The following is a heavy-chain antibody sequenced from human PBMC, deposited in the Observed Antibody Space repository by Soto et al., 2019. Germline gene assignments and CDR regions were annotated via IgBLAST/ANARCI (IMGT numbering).Heavy chain of an antibody. J-gene: IGHJ4*02. D-gene: IGHD4-17*01. CDR2: IKSKTAGGTT. CDR3: SYGANQYFDN. Sequence: EVQLVESGGDLVKPGGSLRLSCVVSGLTVSNVWMNWVRQAPGTGLEWVGRIKSKTAGGTTDYAAPVKGRFTISRDESENTLFLHMNSLKTEDTAVYYCSYGANQYFDNWGQGALVTVSS. CDR1: GLTVSNVW. V-gene: IGHV3-15*07.